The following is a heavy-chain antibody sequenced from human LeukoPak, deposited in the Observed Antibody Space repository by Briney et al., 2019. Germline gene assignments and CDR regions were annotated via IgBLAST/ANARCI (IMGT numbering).Heavy chain of an antibody. Sequence: AGGSLRLSCAASGFTFSSYAMSWVRQAPGKGLEWVSTISGSGGSTYYADSVKGRFTISRDNSKNTLYLQINSLRAEDTAVYYCAKSSGWFLDYWGQGTLVTVSS. D-gene: IGHD6-19*01. CDR3: AKSSGWFLDY. CDR1: GFTFSSYA. CDR2: ISGSGGST. V-gene: IGHV3-23*01. J-gene: IGHJ4*02.